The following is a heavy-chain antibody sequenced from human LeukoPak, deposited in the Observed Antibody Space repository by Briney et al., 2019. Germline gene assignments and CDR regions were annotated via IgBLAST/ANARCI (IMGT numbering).Heavy chain of an antibody. CDR3: ARDQTGGILVY. D-gene: IGHD4-23*01. J-gene: IGHJ4*02. V-gene: IGHV3-7*01. CDR1: GFTFSSYW. Sequence: GGSLRLSCAASGFTFSSYWMSWVRQAPGKGLEWVANIKQDGSEKYYVDSVKGRFTISRDNSKNTLYLQMNSLRAEDTAVYYCARDQTGGILVYWGQGTLVTVSS. CDR2: IKQDGSEK.